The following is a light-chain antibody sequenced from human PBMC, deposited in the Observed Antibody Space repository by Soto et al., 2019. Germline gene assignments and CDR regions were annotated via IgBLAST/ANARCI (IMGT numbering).Light chain of an antibody. V-gene: IGKV3-15*01. CDR2: GAT. CDR3: QQYNNWPWT. CDR1: QSVSIN. J-gene: IGKJ1*01. Sequence: EIVMTQSPATLSVSPGERATLSCRASQSVSINLAWYQQRPGQAPRLLMYGATTRATGIPARFSGSGSGTDFTLTISSLQSEDFAVYYCQQYNNWPWTFGQGTKVEI.